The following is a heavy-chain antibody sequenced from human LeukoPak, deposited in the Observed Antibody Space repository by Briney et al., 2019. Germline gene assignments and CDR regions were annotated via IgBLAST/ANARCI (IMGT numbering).Heavy chain of an antibody. V-gene: IGHV3-9*01. J-gene: IGHJ4*02. CDR1: GFTFDDYA. CDR3: AKDSYYGSGSFPDY. CDR2: ISWNSGSI. Sequence: GRSLRLSCAASGFTFDDYAMHWVRQAPGKGLEWVSGISWNSGSIGYADSVKGRFTISRDNAKNSLYPQMNSLRAEDTALYYCAKDSYYGSGSFPDYWGQGTLVTVSS. D-gene: IGHD3-10*01.